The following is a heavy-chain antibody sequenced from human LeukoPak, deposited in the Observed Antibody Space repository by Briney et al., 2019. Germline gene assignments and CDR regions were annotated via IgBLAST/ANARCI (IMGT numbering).Heavy chain of an antibody. Sequence: GASVKVSCKASGYTFTSYGISWVRQAPGQGLEWMGWISAYNGNTNYAQKLQGRVTMTTDTSTSTAHMELRSLRSDDTAVYYCARLGSSWYFYFDYWGQGTLVTVSS. J-gene: IGHJ4*02. D-gene: IGHD6-13*01. CDR3: ARLGSSWYFYFDY. CDR2: ISAYNGNT. CDR1: GYTFTSYG. V-gene: IGHV1-18*01.